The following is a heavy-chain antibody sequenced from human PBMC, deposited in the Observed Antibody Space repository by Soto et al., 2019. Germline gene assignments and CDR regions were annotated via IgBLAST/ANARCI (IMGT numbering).Heavy chain of an antibody. J-gene: IGHJ6*02. Sequence: GESLKISCKGSGYSFTSYWISWVRQMPGKGLEWMGRIDPSDSYTNYSPSFQGHVTISADKSISTAYLQWSSLKASDTAMYYCARQPLVAAASYYYYGMDVWGQGTTVTVSS. D-gene: IGHD6-13*01. V-gene: IGHV5-10-1*01. CDR2: IDPSDSYT. CDR1: GYSFTSYW. CDR3: ARQPLVAAASYYYYGMDV.